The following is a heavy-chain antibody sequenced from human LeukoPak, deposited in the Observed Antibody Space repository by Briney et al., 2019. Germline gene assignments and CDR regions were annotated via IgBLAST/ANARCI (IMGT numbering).Heavy chain of an antibody. J-gene: IGHJ5*02. Sequence: ASVKVSCKASGYIFTGYYMHWVRQAPGQGLEWMGWINPNSGGTNYAQKFQGRVTMTRDTSISTAYMELSRLRSDDTAVYYCARVNSYNWNDVRFDPWGQGTLVTVSS. CDR3: ARVNSYNWNDVRFDP. D-gene: IGHD1-20*01. V-gene: IGHV1-2*02. CDR1: GYIFTGYY. CDR2: INPNSGGT.